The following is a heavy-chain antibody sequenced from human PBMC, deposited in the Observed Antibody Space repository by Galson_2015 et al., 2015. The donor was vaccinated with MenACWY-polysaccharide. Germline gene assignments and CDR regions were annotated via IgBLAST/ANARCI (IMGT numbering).Heavy chain of an antibody. D-gene: IGHD4-17*01. CDR3: ARGHYGLDQ. CDR2: IDKRGRNI. V-gene: IGHV3-11*01. CDR1: GFTFSDWY. Sequence: SLRLSCAASGFTFSDWYLSWIRQAPGKGLQWVSWIDKRGRNIYYEDSVKGRFTISRDNARNSLYLQMNILRAEDTAVYYCARGHYGLDQWGQGALVTVSP. J-gene: IGHJ4*02.